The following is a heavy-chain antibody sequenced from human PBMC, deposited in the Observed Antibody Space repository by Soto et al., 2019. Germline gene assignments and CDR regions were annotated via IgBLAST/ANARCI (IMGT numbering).Heavy chain of an antibody. D-gene: IGHD6-13*01. CDR3: AHRLRAYSSSWYYFDY. CDR1: GFSLSTSGVG. Sequence: QITLKESGPTLVNPTQTLTLTCTFSGFSLSTSGVGVGWIRQPPGKALEWLALIYWNDDKRYSPSLKSRLTITKDTSKNQVVLTMTNMDPVDTATYYCAHRLRAYSSSWYYFDYWGQGTLVTVSS. J-gene: IGHJ4*02. V-gene: IGHV2-5*01. CDR2: IYWNDDK.